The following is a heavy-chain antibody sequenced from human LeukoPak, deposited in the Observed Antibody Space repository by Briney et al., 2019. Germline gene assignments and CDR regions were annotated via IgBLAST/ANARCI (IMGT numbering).Heavy chain of an antibody. J-gene: IGHJ5*02. CDR1: GFTFSRYT. V-gene: IGHV3-21*01. CDR3: ARDWVTGTTPGP. CDR2: ISSSSSYI. Sequence: GGSLRLSCTASGFTFSRYTMTWVRQAPGKGLEWVSSISSSSSYIYYADSVKGRFTISRDNAKNSLYLQMNSLRAEDTAVYYCARDWVTGTTPGPWGQGTLVTVSS. D-gene: IGHD1-7*01.